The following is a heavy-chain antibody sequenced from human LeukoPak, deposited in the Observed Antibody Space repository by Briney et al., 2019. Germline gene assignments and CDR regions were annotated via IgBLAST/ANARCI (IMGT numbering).Heavy chain of an antibody. Sequence: SETLSLTCTVSGGSISSSSYYWGWIRQPPGKGLEWIGSIYYSGSTYYNPSLKSRVTISVDTSKNQFSPKLSSVTAADTAVYYCASVRSGQLARLFDYWGQGTLVTVSS. D-gene: IGHD6-13*01. CDR2: IYYSGST. J-gene: IGHJ4*02. CDR1: GGSISSSSYY. CDR3: ASVRSGQLARLFDY. V-gene: IGHV4-39*07.